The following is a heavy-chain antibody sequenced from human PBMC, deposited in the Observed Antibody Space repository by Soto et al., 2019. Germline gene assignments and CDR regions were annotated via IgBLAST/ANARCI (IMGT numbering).Heavy chain of an antibody. CDR2: IVVGSGNT. Sequence: ASVKVSCKASGFTFTSSAVQWVRQARGQRLEWIGWIVVGSGNTNYAQKFQERVTITRDMSTSTAYMELSSLRSEDTAVYYRGAAGGGGELHNWGQGTLVTVSS. CDR1: GFTFTSSA. J-gene: IGHJ4*02. D-gene: IGHD1-26*01. CDR3: GAAGGGGELHN. V-gene: IGHV1-58*01.